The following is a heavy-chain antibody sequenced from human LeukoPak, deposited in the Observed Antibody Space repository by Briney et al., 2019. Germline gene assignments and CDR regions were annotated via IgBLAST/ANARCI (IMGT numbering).Heavy chain of an antibody. J-gene: IGHJ3*02. CDR2: ISDSGST. V-gene: IGHV4-59*08. CDR1: GASVTTYY. CDR3: ARLTFPGLRYDDRRIFDI. Sequence: SETLSLTCTVSGASVTTYYWSWIRQPPGKGLEWIGYISDSGSTDYIPSLKSRATISVDTSKNQFSLKLSSVTAADTAVYYCARLTFPGLRYDDRRIFDIWGQGSVVTVSS. D-gene: IGHD3-3*01.